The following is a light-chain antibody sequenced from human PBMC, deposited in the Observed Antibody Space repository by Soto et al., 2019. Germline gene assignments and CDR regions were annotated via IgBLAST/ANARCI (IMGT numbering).Light chain of an antibody. CDR2: LAS. CDR1: QSLLHSDGKNY. CDR3: MRALQAPRT. J-gene: IGKJ1*01. V-gene: IGKV2-28*01. Sequence: DIVMTQSPLSLPVTPGEPASISCWSSQSLLHSDGKNYLDWYLQKPGQSPQLLISLASNRASGVTARFSGSGSGTDFPRKISRAEAENVGVYYCMRALQAPRTFGQGINVEIK.